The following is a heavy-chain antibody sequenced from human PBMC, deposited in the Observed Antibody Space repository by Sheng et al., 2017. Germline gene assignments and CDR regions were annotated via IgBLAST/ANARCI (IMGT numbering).Heavy chain of an antibody. CDR2: SSHSGXS. Sequence: LQESGPGLVKPSETLSLTFTVSGVSVRTTNFFWGWFRQPPGKGLEWIGSSSHSGXSYYNPSFKNRVIISVDKSTTQFFLRLTSVTATDTALYFCSTFSLYWLSVPYFSDYWAGNSGHRLV. V-gene: IGHV4-39*07. CDR3: STFSLYWLSVPYFSDY. J-gene: IGHJ4*02. CDR1: GVSVRTTNFF. D-gene: IGHD2-8*02.